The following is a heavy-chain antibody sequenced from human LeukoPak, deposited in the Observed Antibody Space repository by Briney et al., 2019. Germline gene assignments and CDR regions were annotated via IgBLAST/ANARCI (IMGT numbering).Heavy chain of an antibody. CDR1: GGTFSSYA. Sequence: GASVKVSCKASGGTFSSYAISWVRQAPGQGLEWMGGVIPIFGTANYAQKFQGRVSITADESTSTTYMELSSLRSEDTAVYYCARAGIAAAGTLDYWGQGTLVTVSS. V-gene: IGHV1-69*13. D-gene: IGHD6-13*01. CDR2: VIPIFGTA. J-gene: IGHJ4*02. CDR3: ARAGIAAAGTLDY.